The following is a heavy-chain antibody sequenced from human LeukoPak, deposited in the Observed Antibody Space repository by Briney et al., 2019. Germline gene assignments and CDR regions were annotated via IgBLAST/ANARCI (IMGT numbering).Heavy chain of an antibody. CDR1: GGSVTTTPYY. CDR3: ARSRPYCSSTSCYRYFDY. Sequence: PSETLSLICTVSGGSVTTTPYYWAWIRQSPGKGLEWIGNIYSSGTTYYNPSLKSRVTISVDTSKNQFSLKLSSVTAADTAVYYCARSRPYCSSTSCYRYFDYWGQGTLVTVSS. J-gene: IGHJ4*02. V-gene: IGHV4-39*07. D-gene: IGHD2-2*02. CDR2: IYSSGTT.